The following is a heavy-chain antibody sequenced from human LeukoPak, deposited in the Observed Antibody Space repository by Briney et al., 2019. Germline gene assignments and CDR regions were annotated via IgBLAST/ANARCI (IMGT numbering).Heavy chain of an antibody. Sequence: SETLSLTCTASGGSIGFYFWSWIRQSAGKGLDWIGRINGNGVTNYNPSLKSRVTMPVDTSKNQFSLNLRSVTAAHTSVYCCVRDELRTTYRFSWDPWGQGILVTV. J-gene: IGHJ5*02. V-gene: IGHV4-4*07. CDR1: GGSIGFYF. D-gene: IGHD3-16*02. CDR3: VRDELRTTYRFSWDP. CDR2: INGNGVT.